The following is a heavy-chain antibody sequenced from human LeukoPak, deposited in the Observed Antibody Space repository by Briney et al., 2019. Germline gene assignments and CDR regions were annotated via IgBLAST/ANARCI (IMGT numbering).Heavy chain of an antibody. CDR3: ASRGYSSRGYNWFDP. D-gene: IGHD6-13*01. J-gene: IGHJ5*02. CDR1: GGSISSSSYY. V-gene: IGHV4-39*07. CDR2: IYYSGST. Sequence: SETLSLTCTVSGGSISSSSYYWGWIHQPPGKGLEWIGSIYYSGSTYYNPSLKSRVTISVDTSKNQFSLKLGSVTAADTAVYYCASRGYSSRGYNWFDPWGQGTLVTVSS.